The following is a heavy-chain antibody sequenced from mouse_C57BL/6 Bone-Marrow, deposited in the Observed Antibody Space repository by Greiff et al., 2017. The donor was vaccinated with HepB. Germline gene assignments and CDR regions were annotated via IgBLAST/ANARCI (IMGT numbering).Heavy chain of an antibody. CDR2: ISSGGDYI. Sequence: EVQRVESGEGLVKPGGSLKLSCAASGFTFSSYAMSWVRQTPEKRLEWVAYISSGGDYIYYADTVKGRFTISRDNARNTLYLQMSSLKSEDTAMYYSTYYYGSSSWYFDVWGTGTTVTVSS. CDR3: TYYYGSSSWYFDV. V-gene: IGHV5-9-1*02. CDR1: GFTFSSYA. J-gene: IGHJ1*03. D-gene: IGHD1-1*01.